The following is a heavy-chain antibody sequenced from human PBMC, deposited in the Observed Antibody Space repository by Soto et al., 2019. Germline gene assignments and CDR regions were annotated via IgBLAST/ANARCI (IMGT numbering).Heavy chain of an antibody. CDR1: GGSFSGYY. D-gene: IGHD3-3*01. CDR3: ARSIITIFGVVIVSNWFDP. CDR2: INHSGST. Sequence: PSETLSLTCAVYGGSFSGYYWSWIRQPPGKGLEWIGEINHSGSTNYNPSLKSRVTISVDTSKNQFSLKLSSVTAADTAVYYCARSIITIFGVVIVSNWFDPWGQVSLVTFAS. V-gene: IGHV4-34*01. J-gene: IGHJ5*02.